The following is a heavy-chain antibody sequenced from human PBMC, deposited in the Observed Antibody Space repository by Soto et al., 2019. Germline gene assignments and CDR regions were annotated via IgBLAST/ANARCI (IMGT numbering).Heavy chain of an antibody. J-gene: IGHJ4*02. Sequence: XTLSLPCTVSGGSLSGYLWNWIRQPPGKGLEWIGYMSYTGNTNYNPSLTSRVSISVDTSKNQFSLNLNSFTAADKAVYYCARADTTIVPLDQWGQGTLGTVSS. D-gene: IGHD3-10*01. CDR3: ARADTTIVPLDQ. V-gene: IGHV4-59*01. CDR1: GGSLSGYL. CDR2: MSYTGNT.